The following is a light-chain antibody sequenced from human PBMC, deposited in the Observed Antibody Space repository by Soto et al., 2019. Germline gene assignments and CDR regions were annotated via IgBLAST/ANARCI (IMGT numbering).Light chain of an antibody. Sequence: PGERATLSCRTSQRVSSSYLAWYQQKPGQAPRLLIYGASTRATGIPARFSGSGSGTEFTLTISSLQSEDFAVYYCQQYNNWPLTFGPGTKVDIK. V-gene: IGKV3-15*01. CDR2: GAS. CDR3: QQYNNWPLT. J-gene: IGKJ3*01. CDR1: QRVSSSY.